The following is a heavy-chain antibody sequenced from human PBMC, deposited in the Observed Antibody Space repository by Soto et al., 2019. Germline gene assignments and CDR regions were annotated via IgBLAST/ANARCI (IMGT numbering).Heavy chain of an antibody. D-gene: IGHD5-12*01. CDR1: GGSVSSGSFY. V-gene: IGHV4-61*01. CDR3: AASAPPATNYYYAMDV. CDR2: FYDSGST. Sequence: SETLSLTCTVSGGSVSSGSFYWSWIRRPPGKGLEWIGYFYDSGSTNYNPSLRRRITMTVDTSKKQISLKLSSVTAADTAVYYCAASAPPATNYYYAMDVWGQGTMVTVSS. J-gene: IGHJ6*02.